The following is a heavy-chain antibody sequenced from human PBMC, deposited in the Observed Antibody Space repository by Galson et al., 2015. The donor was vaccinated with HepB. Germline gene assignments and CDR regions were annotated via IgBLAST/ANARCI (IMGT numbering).Heavy chain of an antibody. CDR1: GFTFSSYA. V-gene: IGHV3-30-3*01. D-gene: IGHD2-2*01. CDR3: ARDGALYCSSTSCLALRIDY. Sequence: SLRLSCAASGFTFSSYAMHWVRQAPGKGLEWVAVISYDGSNKYYADSVKGRFTISRDNSKNTLYLQMNSLRAEDTAVYYCARDGALYCSSTSCLALRIDYWGQGTLVTVSS. J-gene: IGHJ4*02. CDR2: ISYDGSNK.